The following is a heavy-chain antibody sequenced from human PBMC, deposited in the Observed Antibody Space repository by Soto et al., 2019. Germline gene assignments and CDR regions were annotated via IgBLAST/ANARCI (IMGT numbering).Heavy chain of an antibody. CDR1: GGTFNSYA. CDR3: ARDQDYYGSGRPPAWFDP. D-gene: IGHD3-10*01. CDR2: IIPIFGTA. Sequence: QVQLVQSGAEVKKPGSSVKVSCKASGGTFNSYAISWVRQAPGQGLEWMGGIIPIFGTANYAQKFQGRVTITADESTSTAYMELSSLRSEDTAVYYCARDQDYYGSGRPPAWFDPWGQGTLVTVSS. V-gene: IGHV1-69*01. J-gene: IGHJ5*02.